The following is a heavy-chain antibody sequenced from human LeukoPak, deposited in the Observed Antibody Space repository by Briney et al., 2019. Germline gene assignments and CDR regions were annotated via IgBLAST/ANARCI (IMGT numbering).Heavy chain of an antibody. Sequence: GGSLRLSCAASGFTVSSNEMSWVRQAPGKGLEWVSAISGSGGSTYYADSVKGRFTISRDNSKNTLYLQMNSLRAEDTAVYYCAKSVTMVRGVIFPNWFDPWGQGTLVTVSS. V-gene: IGHV3-23*01. J-gene: IGHJ5*02. D-gene: IGHD3-10*01. CDR1: GFTVSSNE. CDR2: ISGSGGST. CDR3: AKSVTMVRGVIFPNWFDP.